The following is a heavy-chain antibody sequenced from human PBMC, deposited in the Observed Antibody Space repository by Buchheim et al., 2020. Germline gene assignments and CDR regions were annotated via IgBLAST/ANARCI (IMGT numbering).Heavy chain of an antibody. CDR1: GYTFADNY. Sequence: QVQLVQSGAEVKKPGASVKVSCKPSGYTFADNYIHWVRQALGQGLEWMGWIDPNRGGTNFAQKYQGRVTLTTDTSISTAYMELSRLTSDDTAVYYCARATVTTSLDYWGQGTL. J-gene: IGHJ4*02. D-gene: IGHD4-17*01. CDR3: ARATVTTSLDY. V-gene: IGHV1-2*02. CDR2: IDPNRGGT.